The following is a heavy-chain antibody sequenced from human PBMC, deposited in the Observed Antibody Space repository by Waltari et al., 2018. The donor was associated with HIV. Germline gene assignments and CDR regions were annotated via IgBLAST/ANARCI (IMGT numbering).Heavy chain of an antibody. D-gene: IGHD1-26*01. V-gene: IGHV4-34*01. CDR1: GGSFSGYY. J-gene: IGHJ4*02. CDR3: ATGGVGATY. CDR2: INQCGST. Sequence: QVQLQQWGAGLLKPSETLSLTCAVSGGSFSGYYWSWIRQPPGKGLEWIGEINQCGSTKQNPSLKSRVTISVNTSKNQFSLELGSVTAGDPAVYYCATGGVGATYWGQGTLVNVSS.